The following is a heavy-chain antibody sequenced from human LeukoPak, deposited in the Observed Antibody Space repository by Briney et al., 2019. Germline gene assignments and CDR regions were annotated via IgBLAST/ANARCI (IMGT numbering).Heavy chain of an antibody. J-gene: IGHJ4*02. CDR2: IKQDGSEK. V-gene: IGHV3-7*01. CDR3: ARAGVYYDSSGYYSFDY. CDR1: GFTFSSYW. Sequence: GGSLRLSCAASGFTFSSYWMSWVRQAPGKGLEWVAHIKQDGSEKYYVDSVKGRFTISRDNAKNSLYLQMNSLRAEDTAVYYCARAGVYYDSSGYYSFDYWGQGTLVTVSS. D-gene: IGHD3-22*01.